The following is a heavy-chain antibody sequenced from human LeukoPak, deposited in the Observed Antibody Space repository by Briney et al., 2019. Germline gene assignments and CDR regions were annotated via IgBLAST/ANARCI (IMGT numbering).Heavy chain of an antibody. CDR1: GFTFSNYD. D-gene: IGHD5-18*01. V-gene: IGHV3-23*01. CDR2: ISGSGGST. CDR3: AKAIGYSYGSYYYMDV. Sequence: GGPLRLSCAASGFTFSNYDMSWVRQAPGKGLDWVSTISGSGGSTYYADSVKGRFTISRDNSRDTLYLQMNSLRAADTAVYSCAKAIGYSYGSYYYMDVWGKGTTVTVSS. J-gene: IGHJ6*03.